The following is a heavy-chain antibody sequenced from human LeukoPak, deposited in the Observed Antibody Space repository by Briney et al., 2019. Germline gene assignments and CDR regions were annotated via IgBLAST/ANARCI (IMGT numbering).Heavy chain of an antibody. D-gene: IGHD3-22*01. J-gene: IGHJ5*02. CDR2: INSDGINT. V-gene: IGHV3-74*01. CDR1: GFTFSNYW. Sequence: GGALRLSCAASGFTFSNYWMHWVRQAPGKGLVWVSRINSDGINTSYADPVKGRFTISRDNAKNTLNMQMNSLRAEDTAVYYCARDLGQYYDTSDNWFDPWGQGTLVTVSS. CDR3: ARDLGQYYDTSDNWFDP.